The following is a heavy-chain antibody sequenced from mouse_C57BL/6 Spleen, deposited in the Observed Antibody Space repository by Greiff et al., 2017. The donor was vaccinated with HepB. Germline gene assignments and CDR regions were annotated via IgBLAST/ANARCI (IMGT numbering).Heavy chain of an antibody. CDR1: GYAFTNYL. CDR2: INPGSGGT. J-gene: IGHJ4*01. Sequence: VQLQESGAELVRPGTSVKVSCKASGYAFTNYLIEWVKQRPGQGLEWIGVINPGSGGTNYNEKFKGKATLTADKSSSTAYMQLSSLTSEDSAVYFCARSLDYYGSSPYYAMDYWGQGTSVTVSS. V-gene: IGHV1-54*01. CDR3: ARSLDYYGSSPYYAMDY. D-gene: IGHD1-1*01.